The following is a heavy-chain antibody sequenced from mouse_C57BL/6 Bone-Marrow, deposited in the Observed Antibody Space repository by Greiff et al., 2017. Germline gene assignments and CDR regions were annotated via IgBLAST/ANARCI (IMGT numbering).Heavy chain of an antibody. CDR3: ARSSSGPWFAY. D-gene: IGHD3-2*02. CDR2: IYPSDSET. J-gene: IGHJ3*01. CDR1: GYTFTSYW. V-gene: IGHV1-61*01. Sequence: QVQLQQSGAELVRPGSSVKLSCKASGYTFTSYWMDWVKQRPGQGLEWIGNIYPSDSETHYNQKFKDKATLTVDKSSSTAYMQLSSLTSEDSAVYYCARSSSGPWFAYWGQGTLVTVSA.